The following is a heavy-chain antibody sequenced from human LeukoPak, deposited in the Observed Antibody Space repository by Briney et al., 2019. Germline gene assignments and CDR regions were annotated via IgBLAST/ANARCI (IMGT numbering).Heavy chain of an antibody. CDR2: ISSSSSYI. Sequence: GGSLRLSCAASGFTFSSYSMNWVRQAPGKGLEWVSSISSSSSYIYYADSVKGRFTISRDNAKNSLYLQMNSLRAEDTAVYYCARRTYYYDSSGQIDLDYWGQGTLVTVSS. CDR1: GFTFSSYS. D-gene: IGHD3-22*01. CDR3: ARRTYYYDSSGQIDLDY. V-gene: IGHV3-21*01. J-gene: IGHJ4*02.